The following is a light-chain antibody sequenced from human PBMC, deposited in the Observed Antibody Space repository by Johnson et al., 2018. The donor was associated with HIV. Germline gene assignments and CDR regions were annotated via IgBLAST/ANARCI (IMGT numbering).Light chain of an antibody. CDR1: NSNIGNNY. CDR2: DNN. J-gene: IGLJ1*01. CDR3: GTWDSSLRVGF. Sequence: SILTQPPSVSAAPGQKVTISCSGSNSNIGNNYVSWYQQVPGTAPKLLIYDNNKRPSGIPDRFSGSKSGTSATLGITGLQTGDEADYYCGTWDSSLRVGFFGTGTKVTVL. V-gene: IGLV1-51*01.